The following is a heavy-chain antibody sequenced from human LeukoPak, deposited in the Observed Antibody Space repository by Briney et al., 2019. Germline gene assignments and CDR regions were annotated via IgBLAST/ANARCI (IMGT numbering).Heavy chain of an antibody. CDR2: ISGSGGST. Sequence: GGSLRLSCAASGFTFSSYAMSWVRQAPGKGLEWVSAISGSGGSTYYADSVKGRFTISRDNSKNTLYLQMNSLRAEDTAVYYCAKDAPIAAAGTEWFDPWGQGTLVTVSS. J-gene: IGHJ5*02. V-gene: IGHV3-23*01. CDR3: AKDAPIAAAGTEWFDP. CDR1: GFTFSSYA. D-gene: IGHD6-13*01.